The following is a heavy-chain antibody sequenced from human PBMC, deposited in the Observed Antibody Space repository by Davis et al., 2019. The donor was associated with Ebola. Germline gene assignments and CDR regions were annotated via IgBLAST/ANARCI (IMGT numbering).Heavy chain of an antibody. CDR2: ISASGADI. CDR3: AEGGTNNFLGAN. J-gene: IGHJ4*02. D-gene: IGHD2-8*01. CDR1: GFTFDNYA. Sequence: GESLKISCAASGFTFDNYAMSWVRQAPGGGLEWVAGISASGADIKYADSVRGRFSISRDDSKNTLYLQMDSLRAEDTAVFYCAEGGTNNFLGANWGQGTLVTVSS. V-gene: IGHV3-23*01.